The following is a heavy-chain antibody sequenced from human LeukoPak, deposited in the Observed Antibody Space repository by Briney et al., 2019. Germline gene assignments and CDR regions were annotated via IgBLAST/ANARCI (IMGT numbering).Heavy chain of an antibody. Sequence: SQTLSLTCAVSGGSISSGGYSWSWIRQPPGKGLEWIGYIYYSGSTYYNPSLKSRVTISVDTSKNQFSLKLSSVTAADTAVYYCARINVSYYDFWSGYTYYYYMDVWGKGTTVTVSS. J-gene: IGHJ6*03. CDR1: GGSISSGGYS. D-gene: IGHD3-3*01. CDR3: ARINVSYYDFWSGYTYYYYMDV. V-gene: IGHV4-30-4*07. CDR2: IYYSGST.